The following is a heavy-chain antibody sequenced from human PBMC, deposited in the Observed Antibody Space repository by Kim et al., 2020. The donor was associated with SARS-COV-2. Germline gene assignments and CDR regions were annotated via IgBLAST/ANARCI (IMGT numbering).Heavy chain of an antibody. V-gene: IGHV4-39*01. Sequence: SETLSLTCTVSGGSISSSSYYWGWIRQPPGKGLEWIGSIYYSGSTYYNPSLKSRVTISVDTSKNQFSLKLSSVTAADTAVYYCASGLYTQWLVLPITYWGQGTLVTVSS. CDR2: IYYSGST. J-gene: IGHJ4*02. D-gene: IGHD6-19*01. CDR3: ASGLYTQWLVLPITY. CDR1: GGSISSSSYY.